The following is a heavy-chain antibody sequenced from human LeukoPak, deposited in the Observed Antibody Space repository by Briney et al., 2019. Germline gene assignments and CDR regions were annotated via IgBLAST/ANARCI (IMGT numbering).Heavy chain of an antibody. CDR1: GFTFSSHS. CDR2: ISSSSSYI. CDR3: ARDHYDSSGPPEDY. Sequence: GGSLRLSCAASGFTFSSHSMNWVRQAPGKGLEWVSSISSSSSYIYYADSVKGRFTISRDNAKNSLYLQMNSLRAEDTAVYYCARDHYDSSGPPEDYWGQGTLVTVSS. D-gene: IGHD3-22*01. V-gene: IGHV3-21*01. J-gene: IGHJ4*02.